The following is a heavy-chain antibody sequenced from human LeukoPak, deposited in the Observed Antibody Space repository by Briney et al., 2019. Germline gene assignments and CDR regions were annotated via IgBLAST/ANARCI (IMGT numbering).Heavy chain of an antibody. CDR2: SYYTGKT. V-gene: IGHV4-59*08. CDR3: ARLRGDRTASLDY. CDR1: GDSISGFH. J-gene: IGHJ4*02. Sequence: PSETLSLTCTVSGDSISGFHWSWIRQAPGKGLDCIGYSYYTGKTKYNPSLQSRVTISVDTSKNQFSLTLSSVTAADSAVYYCARLRGDRTASLDYWGQGTLVTVSS. D-gene: IGHD4-17*01.